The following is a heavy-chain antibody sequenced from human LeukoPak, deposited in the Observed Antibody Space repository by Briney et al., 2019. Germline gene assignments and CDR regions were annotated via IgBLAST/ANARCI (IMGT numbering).Heavy chain of an antibody. CDR1: GSIFTNYW. CDR3: ARITPTKIFDY. Sequence: GASLQISCKGSGSIFTNYWIGWVRQLPGRGLEWMGIIYPDDSDTRYSPSFQGQVTISADKSITTAYLHWTRLNASDTAVYYCARITPTKIFDYWGQGTLVTVSS. CDR2: IYPDDSDT. V-gene: IGHV5-51*01. D-gene: IGHD2-8*01. J-gene: IGHJ4*02.